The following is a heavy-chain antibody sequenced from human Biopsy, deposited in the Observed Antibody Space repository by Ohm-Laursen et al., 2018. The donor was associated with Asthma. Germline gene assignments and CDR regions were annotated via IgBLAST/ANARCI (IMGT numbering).Heavy chain of an antibody. CDR3: AREVVSSGFYFDS. J-gene: IGHJ4*02. Sequence: TLSLTCTVSGGSISNYYWNWIRQPPGQRLEFIGYIYTSGSTNYNPSLKSRVTISADTSMNQFSLKLSSVTAADTAVYYCAREVVSSGFYFDSWGQGTLVTVSS. CDR2: IYTSGST. CDR1: GGSISNYY. V-gene: IGHV4-59*01. D-gene: IGHD3-22*01.